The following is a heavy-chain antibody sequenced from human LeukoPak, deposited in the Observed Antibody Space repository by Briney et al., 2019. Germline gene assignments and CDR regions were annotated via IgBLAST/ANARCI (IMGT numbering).Heavy chain of an antibody. CDR3: AKEAGYSSGWTDY. CDR2: ISGSGGST. CDR1: GFTFSNYA. Sequence: GGSLRLSCAASGFTFSNYAMHWVRQAPGKGLEWVSAISGSGGSTYYADSVKGRFTISRDNSKNTLYLQMNSLRADDTAVYYCAKEAGYSSGWTDYWGQGTLVTVSS. D-gene: IGHD6-19*01. V-gene: IGHV3-23*01. J-gene: IGHJ4*02.